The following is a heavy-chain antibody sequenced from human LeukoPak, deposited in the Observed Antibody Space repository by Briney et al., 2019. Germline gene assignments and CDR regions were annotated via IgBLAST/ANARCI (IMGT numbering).Heavy chain of an antibody. CDR3: ARRARIQLWPTEYFDY. J-gene: IGHJ4*02. D-gene: IGHD5-18*01. Sequence: SETLSLTCTVSGGSISSSSYYWGWIRQPPGKGLEWIGSIYYSGSTYYNPSLKSRVTISVDTSKDQFSLKLSSVTAADTAVYYCARRARIQLWPTEYFDYWGQGTLVTVSS. CDR1: GGSISSSSYY. CDR2: IYYSGST. V-gene: IGHV4-39*01.